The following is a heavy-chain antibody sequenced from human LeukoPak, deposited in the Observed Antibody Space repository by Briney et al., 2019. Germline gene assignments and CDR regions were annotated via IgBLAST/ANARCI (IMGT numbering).Heavy chain of an antibody. Sequence: GRSLRLSCAASGFPFRNYGFHWVRQAPGKGLEWVAVMWSDGTKKYYADSVKGRFTVSRDNSKNTVYLQMNSLRDEDTAVYYCARDADTSSHYSYLDYWGKGTLVTVSS. CDR1: GFPFRNYG. CDR2: MWSDGTKK. J-gene: IGHJ4*02. V-gene: IGHV3-33*01. CDR3: ARDADTSSHYSYLDY. D-gene: IGHD3-22*01.